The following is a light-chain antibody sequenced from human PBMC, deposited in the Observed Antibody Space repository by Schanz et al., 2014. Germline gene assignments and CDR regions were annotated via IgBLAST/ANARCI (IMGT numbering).Light chain of an antibody. J-gene: IGLJ3*02. CDR3: AAWDDSLSGPV. CDR2: GNN. Sequence: QSVLTQPPSASGTPGQRVTISCSGSSSNIGSNTVNWYQQLPGTAPKLLIYGNNNRPSGVPDRFSGSKSGTSGSLAISGLQSEDEADYYCAAWDDSLSGPVFGGGTKLTVL. V-gene: IGLV1-44*01. CDR1: SSNIGSNT.